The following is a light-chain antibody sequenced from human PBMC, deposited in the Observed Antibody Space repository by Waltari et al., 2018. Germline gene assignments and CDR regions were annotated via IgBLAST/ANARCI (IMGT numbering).Light chain of an antibody. CDR3: QQYETYSPYT. CDR1: QTINNW. CDR2: RAS. V-gene: IGKV1-5*03. J-gene: IGKJ2*01. Sequence: DIQMTQSPSTLSASVGDRVTTTCRASQTINNWLAWYQQKPGKAPQLLIQRASVLQSGVPSSFIGSGSGTDFTLTISSLQADDFATYYCQQYETYSPYTFGQGTKVDLK.